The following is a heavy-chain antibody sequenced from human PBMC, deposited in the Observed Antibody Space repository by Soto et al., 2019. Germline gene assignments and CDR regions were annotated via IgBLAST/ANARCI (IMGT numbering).Heavy chain of an antibody. CDR3: ARAPDSSTYLGAPY. V-gene: IGHV1-69*12. CDR2: IIPIFGAA. D-gene: IGHD2-2*01. CDR1: GGTFSTYT. J-gene: IGHJ4*02. Sequence: VQLVQSGAEVKKPGSSVKVSCKASGGTFSTYTISWVRQAPGQGLEWMGQIIPIFGAAKYAQQFQGRVTLTADESTSTAYMVLSRLRSDDTGEYYSARAPDSSTYLGAPYWGQGTLVTVSS.